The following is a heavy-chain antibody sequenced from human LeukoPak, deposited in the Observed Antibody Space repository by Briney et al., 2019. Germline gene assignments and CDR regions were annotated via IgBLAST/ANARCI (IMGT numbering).Heavy chain of an antibody. J-gene: IGHJ3*01. D-gene: IGHD3-16*02. V-gene: IGHV4-39*07. CDR1: GGSLISTTYY. CDR2: IYYSGST. Sequence: SETLSLTRAVSGGSLISTTYYWGWIRQPPGKGLEWIGSIYYSGSTYYNPSLKSRVTVSVDMSKNQFSLQLSSVTAADTAVYYCARAPRTGAWDMITFGGVIVHGDAFDFWGQGTMVTVSS. CDR3: ARAPRTGAWDMITFGGVIVHGDAFDF.